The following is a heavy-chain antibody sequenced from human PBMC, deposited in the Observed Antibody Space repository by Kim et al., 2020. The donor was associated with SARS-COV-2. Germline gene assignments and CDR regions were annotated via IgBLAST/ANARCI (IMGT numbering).Heavy chain of an antibody. CDR3: ARRAGQLGTPFDY. J-gene: IGHJ4*02. CDR2: VSYTGTT. D-gene: IGHD6-13*01. V-gene: IGHV4-59*08. Sequence: SETLSLTCIVSGDSINGYYWSWIRQTPGKGLEWIGYVSYTGTTNSNPSLKSRATISVDTSKNQFSLELTSVTASDTAMYYCARRAGQLGTPFDYWGQGTLVTVSS. CDR1: GDSINGYY.